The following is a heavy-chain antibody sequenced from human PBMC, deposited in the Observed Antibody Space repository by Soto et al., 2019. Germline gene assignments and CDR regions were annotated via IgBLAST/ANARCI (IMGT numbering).Heavy chain of an antibody. CDR1: GFTFSSYG. CDR3: AKDEVLVVAVARDYYGMDV. D-gene: IGHD2-15*01. J-gene: IGHJ6*02. Sequence: QVQLVESGGGVVQPGRSLRLSCAASGFTFSSYGMHWVRQAPGKGLEWVAVISYDGNNKYYADSVKGRFTISRDNSKKTLHXQMNSLRAEDTAVYYCAKDEVLVVAVARDYYGMDVWGQGTTVTVSS. V-gene: IGHV3-30*18. CDR2: ISYDGNNK.